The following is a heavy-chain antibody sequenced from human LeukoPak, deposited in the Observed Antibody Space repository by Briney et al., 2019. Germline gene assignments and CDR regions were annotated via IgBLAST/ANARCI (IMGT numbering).Heavy chain of an antibody. CDR1: RGTFLSYA. V-gene: IGHV1-69*05. D-gene: IGHD1-20*01. CDR2: IIHMFCKD. Sequence: SSVQVSCRGCRGTFLSYAISWLRQARGKGGEGVGWIIHMFCKDHYLHKFQGRVTINTDESKSTAYMELSSLRSEDTAVYYCAREFYNWKPLSGDDAFDIWGQGTMVTVSS. CDR3: AREFYNWKPLSGDDAFDI. J-gene: IGHJ3*02.